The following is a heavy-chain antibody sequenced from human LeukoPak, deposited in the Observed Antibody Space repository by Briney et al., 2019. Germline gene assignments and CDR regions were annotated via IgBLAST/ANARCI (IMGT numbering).Heavy chain of an antibody. D-gene: IGHD6-13*01. Sequence: VASAKVSCNTSGYTFTNFGLTWVRQAPGQGLEWLGWISGHSGNANYAQKFQDRVVMTTDRSTGTAYMELRSVRSDDTAVYYCARCYSSSWQRLDNWGQGTLVIVSS. V-gene: IGHV1-18*01. CDR1: GYTFTNFG. CDR2: ISGHSGNA. J-gene: IGHJ4*02. CDR3: ARCYSSSWQRLDN.